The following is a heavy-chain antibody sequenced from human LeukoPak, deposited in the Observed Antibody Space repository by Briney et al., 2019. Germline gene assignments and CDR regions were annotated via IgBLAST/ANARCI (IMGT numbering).Heavy chain of an antibody. CDR1: GFTFSGYS. CDR3: ARGTMVRGVINWFDP. Sequence: GGSLRLSCAASGFTFSGYSMNWVRQAPGKGLEWVSYISSSSSTIYYADSVKGRFTISRNNAKNSLYLQMNSLRAEDTAVYYCARGTMVRGVINWFDPWGQGTLVTVSS. V-gene: IGHV3-48*04. J-gene: IGHJ5*02. CDR2: ISSSSSTI. D-gene: IGHD3-10*01.